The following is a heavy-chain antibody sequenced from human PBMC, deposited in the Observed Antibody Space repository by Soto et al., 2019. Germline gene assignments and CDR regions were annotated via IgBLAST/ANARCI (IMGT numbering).Heavy chain of an antibody. CDR3: AYSTGWYRHDV. V-gene: IGHV4-4*02. D-gene: IGHD6-19*01. CDR1: GDSISNSRW. Sequence: QVQLQESGPGLVKPSGTLSLTCAVSGDSISNSRWWTWVRQPPGKGLEWIGDIFHSGDTNYNPSLKXXVFISVDKSQNQFSLKVCSVTAADTAVYYCAYSTGWYRHDVWGQGTLVTVSS. J-gene: IGHJ3*01. CDR2: IFHSGDT.